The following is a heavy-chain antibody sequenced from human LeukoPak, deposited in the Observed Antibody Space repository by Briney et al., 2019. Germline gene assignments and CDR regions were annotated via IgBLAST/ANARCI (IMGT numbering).Heavy chain of an antibody. Sequence: GGSLRLSCAASGFTFSSYGIHWVRQAPGKGLEWVAVIWYDGSNKYYADSVKGRFTISRDNSKNTLYLQMNSLRAEDTALYYCARELSPVVKYYFEYWGQGTLVAVSP. CDR1: GFTFSSYG. D-gene: IGHD3-22*01. V-gene: IGHV3-33*01. CDR2: IWYDGSNK. CDR3: ARELSPVVKYYFEY. J-gene: IGHJ4*02.